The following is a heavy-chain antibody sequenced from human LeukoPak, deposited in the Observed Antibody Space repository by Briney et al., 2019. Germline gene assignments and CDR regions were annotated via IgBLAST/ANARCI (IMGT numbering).Heavy chain of an antibody. CDR2: IIPIFGTA. CDR3: ARVLLNYDSSGYPENWYFDL. Sequence: VASVNVSFKASGGTFSIYAISWVRQAPGQGLEWMGGIIPIFGTANYAQKFQGRVTITADESTSTAYMGLSSLRSEDTAVYYCARVLLNYDSSGYPENWYFDLWGRGTLVTVSS. J-gene: IGHJ2*01. V-gene: IGHV1-69*13. CDR1: GGTFSIYA. D-gene: IGHD3-22*01.